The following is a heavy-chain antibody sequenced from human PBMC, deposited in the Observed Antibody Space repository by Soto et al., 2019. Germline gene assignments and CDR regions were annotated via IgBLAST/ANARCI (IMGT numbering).Heavy chain of an antibody. CDR1: GGSVSSGSYY. D-gene: IGHD4-4*01. Sequence: SETLSLTCTVSGGSVSSGSYYWSWIRQPPGKGLEWIGYIYYSGSTNYNPSLKSRATISVDTSKNQFSLKLSSVTAADTAVYYCAIYSNYDYYYYMDVWGKGTTVTVSS. V-gene: IGHV4-61*01. CDR2: IYYSGST. J-gene: IGHJ6*03. CDR3: AIYSNYDYYYYMDV.